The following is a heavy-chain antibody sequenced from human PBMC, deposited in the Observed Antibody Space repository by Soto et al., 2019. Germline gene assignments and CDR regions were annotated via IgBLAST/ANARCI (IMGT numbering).Heavy chain of an antibody. CDR1: GYTFTSYG. CDR3: ARDNFWSGYYRYFDY. CDR2: ISAYNGNT. J-gene: IGHJ4*02. V-gene: IGHV1-18*01. D-gene: IGHD3-3*01. Sequence: AASVKVSCKASGYTFTSYGISWVRQAPGQGLEWMGWISAYNGNTNYAQKLQGRVTMTTDTSTSTAYMELRSLRSDDTAVYYCARDNFWSGYYRYFDYWGQGTLVTVSS.